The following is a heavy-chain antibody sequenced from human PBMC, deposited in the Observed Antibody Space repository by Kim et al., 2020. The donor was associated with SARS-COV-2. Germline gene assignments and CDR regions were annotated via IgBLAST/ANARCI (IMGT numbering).Heavy chain of an antibody. Sequence: SVKVSCKASGGTFSSYAISWVRQAPGQGLEWMGGIIPIFGTANYAQKFQGRVTITADESTSTAYMELSSLRSEDTAVYYCARVYCSSTSCYTADAFDIWGQGTMVTVSS. J-gene: IGHJ3*02. V-gene: IGHV1-69*13. D-gene: IGHD2-2*02. CDR2: IIPIFGTA. CDR3: ARVYCSSTSCYTADAFDI. CDR1: GGTFSSYA.